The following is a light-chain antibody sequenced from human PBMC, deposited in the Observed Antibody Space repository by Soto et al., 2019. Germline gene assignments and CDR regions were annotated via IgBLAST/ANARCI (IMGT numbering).Light chain of an antibody. CDR1: SSNIGAGYD. Sequence: SVLTQPPSVSGAPGQRVTISCTGSSSNIGAGYDVHWYQQLPGTAPKLLIYGNSNRPSGVPDRFSGSKSGTSASLAITGLQAEYEADYYCQSYDSSLSGYVFGTGTKVTVL. CDR2: GNS. J-gene: IGLJ1*01. V-gene: IGLV1-40*01. CDR3: QSYDSSLSGYV.